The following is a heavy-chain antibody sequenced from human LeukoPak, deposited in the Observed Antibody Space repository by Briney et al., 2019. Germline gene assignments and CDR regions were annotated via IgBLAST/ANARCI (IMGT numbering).Heavy chain of an antibody. CDR3: AREGGHLIDARGAVDY. CDR1: GFTFSSYA. J-gene: IGHJ4*02. Sequence: GSLRLSCAASGFTFSSYAIHWVRQAPGKGPEWLARISYDGSDKDYAHSVKGRFTISRDNSKKTLYLQMNSLTAEDTALYHCAREGGHLIDARGAVDYWGQGTLVTVSS. CDR2: ISYDGSDK. D-gene: IGHD2-15*01. V-gene: IGHV3-30-3*01.